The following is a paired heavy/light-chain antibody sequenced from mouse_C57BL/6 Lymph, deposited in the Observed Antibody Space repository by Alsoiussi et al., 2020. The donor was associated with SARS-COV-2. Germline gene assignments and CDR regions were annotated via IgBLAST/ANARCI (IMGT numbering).Light chain of an antibody. CDR3: QQSNEDPYT. J-gene: IGKJ2*01. V-gene: IGKV3-4*01. CDR2: AAS. CDR1: QSVDYDGDSY. Sequence: DIVLTQSPASLAVSLGQRATISCKASQSVDYDGDSYMNWYQQKPGQPPKLLIYAASNLESGIPARFSGSGSGTDFTLNIHPVEEEDAATYYCQQSNEDPYTFGGGTKLEIK.
Heavy chain of an antibody. CDR1: GYTFTTYG. Sequence: QIQLVQSGPELKKPGETVKISCKASGYTFTTYGMSWVKQAPGKGLKWMGWINTYSGVPTYADDFKGRFAFSLETSASTAYLQINNLKNEDTATYFCASYYSNYNYAMDYWGQGTSVTVSS. J-gene: IGHJ4*01. CDR2: INTYSGVP. D-gene: IGHD2-5*01. V-gene: IGHV9-3*01. CDR3: ASYYSNYNYAMDY.